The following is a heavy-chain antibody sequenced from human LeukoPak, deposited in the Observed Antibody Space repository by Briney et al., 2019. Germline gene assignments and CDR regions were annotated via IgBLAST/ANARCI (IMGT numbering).Heavy chain of an antibody. J-gene: IGHJ1*01. D-gene: IGHD3-22*01. Sequence: GGSLRLSCVGSGFTFSSYGMSWVRQAPGKGLEWVSALGSGGVSTYYADSVKGRFTISRDNAKNSLYLQMNSLRAEDTAVYYCARGAYYYDSSGYYYRQYFHHWGQGTLLTVSS. CDR2: LGSGGVST. CDR3: ARGAYYYDSSGYYYRQYFHH. CDR1: GFTFSSYG. V-gene: IGHV3-23*01.